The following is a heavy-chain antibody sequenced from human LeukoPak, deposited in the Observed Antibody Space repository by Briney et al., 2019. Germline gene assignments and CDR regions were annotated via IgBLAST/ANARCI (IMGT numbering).Heavy chain of an antibody. CDR3: AEREAATAIVFDY. CDR1: GDSIRNYY. Sequence: PETLSLTCTVSGDSIRNYYWSWIRQPPDKGLEWIGYMYYSGSSKHNPSLKSRVTISVDTSKNQFSLKLSSVTAADTAVYYCAEREAATAIVFDYWGQGILVTVSS. D-gene: IGHD2-21*02. J-gene: IGHJ4*02. CDR2: MYYSGSS. V-gene: IGHV4-59*08.